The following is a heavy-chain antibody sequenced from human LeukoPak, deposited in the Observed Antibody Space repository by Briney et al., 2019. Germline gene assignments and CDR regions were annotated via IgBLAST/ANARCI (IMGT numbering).Heavy chain of an antibody. CDR2: ITWNGGST. Sequence: GGSLRLSCAASGFTFSTYWMSWVRQAPGKGLEWVSGITWNGGSTAYADSVKGRFTISRDNAKSSLYLQMNSLRAEDTALYHCARDSSGSYSDGMDVWGQGTTVTVSS. CDR3: ARDSSGSYSDGMDV. CDR1: GFTFSTYW. V-gene: IGHV3-20*01. J-gene: IGHJ6*02. D-gene: IGHD1-26*01.